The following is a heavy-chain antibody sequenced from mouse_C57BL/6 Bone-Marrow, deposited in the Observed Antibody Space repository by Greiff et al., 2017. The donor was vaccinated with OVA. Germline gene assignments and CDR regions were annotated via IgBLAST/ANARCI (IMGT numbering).Heavy chain of an antibody. D-gene: IGHD2-2*01. CDR2: ISYDGSN. CDR3: ARGRLPYYYAMDY. V-gene: IGHV3-6*01. CDR1: GYSITSGYY. Sequence: EVQLQESGPGLVKPSQSLSLTCSVTGYSITSGYYWNWIRQFPGNKLEWMGYISYDGSNNYNPSLKNRISITRDTSKNQFFLKLNSVTTEDTATYYCARGRLPYYYAMDYWGQGTSVTVSS. J-gene: IGHJ4*01.